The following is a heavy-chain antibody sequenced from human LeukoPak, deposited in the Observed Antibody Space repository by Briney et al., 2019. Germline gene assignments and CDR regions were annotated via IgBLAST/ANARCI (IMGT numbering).Heavy chain of an antibody. J-gene: IGHJ4*02. CDR3: TLGSLYSSSRYGDY. CDR1: GFSFDTYA. D-gene: IGHD6-13*01. CDR2: ISGDGGST. Sequence: SGGSLRLSCAASGFSFDTYAMTWVRQAPGKGLEWVSAISGDGGSTYYAVSVKGRFTISRDNSKNTLYLQMNGLRAEDTAVYYCTLGSLYSSSRYGDYWGQGTLVTVSS. V-gene: IGHV3-23*01.